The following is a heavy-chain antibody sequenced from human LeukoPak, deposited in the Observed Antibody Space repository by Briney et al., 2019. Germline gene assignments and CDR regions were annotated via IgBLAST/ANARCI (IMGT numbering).Heavy chain of an antibody. CDR1: GFTFTTYW. D-gene: IGHD5-24*01. CDR2: IIRDGSHT. CDR3: VRDGDAYNFDY. V-gene: IGHV3-74*01. J-gene: IGHJ4*02. Sequence: GGSLRLSCAASGFTFTTYWMHWVRQAPGKGLVWVSRIIRDGSHTDYAGSVEGRFTISRDNARNTLYLQMNSLRAEDNAIYYCVRDGDAYNFDYWGQGTLVTVSS.